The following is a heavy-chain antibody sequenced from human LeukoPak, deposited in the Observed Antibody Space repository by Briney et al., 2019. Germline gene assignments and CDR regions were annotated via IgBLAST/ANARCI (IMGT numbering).Heavy chain of an antibody. J-gene: IGHJ4*02. V-gene: IGHV3-30*02. D-gene: IGHD3-3*01. CDR2: IRYDGSNK. Sequence: GGSLRLSCAASGFTFSDYYMSWIRQAPGKGLEWVVFIRYDGSNKYYADSVKGRFTISRDNSKNTLYLQMNSLRAEDTAVYYCAKDPIFGVVIIGFYFDYWGQGTLVTVSS. CDR1: GFTFSDYY. CDR3: AKDPIFGVVIIGFYFDY.